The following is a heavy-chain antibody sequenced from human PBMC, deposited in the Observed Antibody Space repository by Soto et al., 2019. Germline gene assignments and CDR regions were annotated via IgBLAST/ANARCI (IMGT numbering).Heavy chain of an antibody. J-gene: IGHJ4*02. V-gene: IGHV3-74*03. D-gene: IGHD3-16*01. Sequence: LRLSCAASGVTFSSYWMHWIRQDAGKGLLWVSSIETDGTVTQYADSVKGRFTVSRDNAKNTLYLQMNSLRAEDTAVYYCAKDLSWGQCDYWGQGALVTVSS. CDR2: IETDGTVT. CDR1: GVTFSSYW. CDR3: AKDLSWGQCDY.